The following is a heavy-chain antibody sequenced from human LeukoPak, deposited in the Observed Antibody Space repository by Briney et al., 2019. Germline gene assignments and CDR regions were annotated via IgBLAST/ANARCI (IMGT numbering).Heavy chain of an antibody. V-gene: IGHV4-59*11. CDR1: GGSLSSHF. CDR3: ARFSSGCSTASCYLTY. J-gene: IGHJ4*02. Sequence: SETLSLTCTVSGGSLSSHFWSWIRQPPGKGLELNGHIYYTGTTYYNPSLNSRVTISLDTSRNQFSLRLTSVTAADTAVYYCARFSSGCSTASCYLTYWGQGTLVTVSS. D-gene: IGHD2-2*01. CDR2: IYYTGTT.